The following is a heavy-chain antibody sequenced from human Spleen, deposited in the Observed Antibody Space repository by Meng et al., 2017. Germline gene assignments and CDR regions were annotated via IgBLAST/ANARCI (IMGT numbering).Heavy chain of an antibody. Sequence: ASVKVSCKTSGYSFTDSYIHWVRQAPGQGLEWMGHINPDTGDTLYAQKFQGRVSMTGDTSISTAYVELSGLRSDDTAVYYCARDENISLGKLFGDYWGQGTLVTVSS. CDR2: INPDTGDT. CDR3: ARDENISLGKLFGDY. V-gene: IGHV1-2*06. CDR1: GYSFTDSY. J-gene: IGHJ4*02. D-gene: IGHD2-21*01.